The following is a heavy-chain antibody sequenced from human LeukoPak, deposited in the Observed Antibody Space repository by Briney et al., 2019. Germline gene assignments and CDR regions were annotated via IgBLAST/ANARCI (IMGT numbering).Heavy chain of an antibody. V-gene: IGHV1-2*02. Sequence: ASVKVSCKASGYTFTSYYMHWVRQAPGQGLEWMGWINPNSGGTNYAQKFQGRVTMTRDTSISTAYMELSRLRSDDTAVYYCARTEAVYYYDSSGYYYWGQGTLVTVSS. CDR3: ARTEAVYYYDSSGYYY. J-gene: IGHJ4*02. CDR2: INPNSGGT. CDR1: GYTFTSYY. D-gene: IGHD3-22*01.